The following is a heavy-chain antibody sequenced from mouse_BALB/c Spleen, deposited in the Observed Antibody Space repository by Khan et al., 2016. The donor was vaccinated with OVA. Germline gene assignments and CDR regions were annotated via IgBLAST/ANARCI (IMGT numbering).Heavy chain of an antibody. J-gene: IGHJ2*01. D-gene: IGHD1-1*01. CDR2: ISYSGRT. V-gene: IGHV3-2*02. CDR3: ARSVTMTTVVATDFDY. CDR1: GYSITSDYA. Sequence: EVQLQESGPGLVKPSQSLSLTCTVTGYSITSDYAWNWIRQFPGNKLEWMGYISYSGRTSYNPSLKSRISITRDTSTHQFFLQLNSVTTEDSATYDCARSVTMTTVVATDFDYWGQGTTLTVSS.